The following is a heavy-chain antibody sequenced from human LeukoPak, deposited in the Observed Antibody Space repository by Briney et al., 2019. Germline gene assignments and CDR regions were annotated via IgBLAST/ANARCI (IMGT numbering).Heavy chain of an antibody. V-gene: IGHV3-30*02. CDR1: GFIFSDYG. Sequence: GRSLRLSCVASGFIFSDYGIQWVRQAPGKGLEWVAYIHTDQTIQYYADSVKGRFTISRDNSKNTLYLQMKTLRSEDTAVYYCGYYNSGSYSTPDSWGQGTQVTVSS. D-gene: IGHD3-10*01. CDR3: GYYNSGSYSTPDS. CDR2: IHTDQTIQ. J-gene: IGHJ5*01.